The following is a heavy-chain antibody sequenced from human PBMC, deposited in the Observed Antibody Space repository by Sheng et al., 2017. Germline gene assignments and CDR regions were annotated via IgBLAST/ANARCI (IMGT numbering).Heavy chain of an antibody. CDR1: GFTFSSYG. D-gene: IGHD2-15*01. Sequence: VQLVESGGGSAQPGGSLRLSCTASGFTFSSYGMHWVRQAPGKGLEWVAVISSDGNNKYYADSLKGRFTISRDNSKSTLYLQMNSLRAEDTAVYYCARAYCSGGSCYSSYYYYYAMDVWDQGP. CDR3: ARAYCSGGSCYSSYYYYYAMDV. CDR2: ISSDGNNK. J-gene: IGHJ6*02. V-gene: IGHV3-30*03.